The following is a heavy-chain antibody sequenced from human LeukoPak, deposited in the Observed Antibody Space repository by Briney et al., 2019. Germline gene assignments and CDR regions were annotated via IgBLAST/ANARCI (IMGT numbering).Heavy chain of an antibody. Sequence: GGSLRLSCAASGFTFSSYSMNWVRQAPGKGLEWVSGISWNSASIDYADSVKGRFTISRDNAKNSLYLQMNSLRAEDTALYYCAKDWNYDGSGSFWDWGQGTLVTVSS. CDR1: GFTFSSYS. CDR2: ISWNSASI. V-gene: IGHV3-9*01. J-gene: IGHJ4*02. D-gene: IGHD3-10*01. CDR3: AKDWNYDGSGSFWD.